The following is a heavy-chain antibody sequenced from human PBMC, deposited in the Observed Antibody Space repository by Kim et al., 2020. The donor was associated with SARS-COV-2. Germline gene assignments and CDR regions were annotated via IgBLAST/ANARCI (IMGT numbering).Heavy chain of an antibody. V-gene: IGHV7-4-1*02. CDR1: GYTFSSNA. J-gene: IGHJ4*02. CDR3: AAWRPPDSVYCSTSSCKVIYYFGC. Sequence: ASVKVSCKASGYTFSSNAMNWVRQAPGQGPEWMGWINTNTGNPTYAQGFAGRYVFSLDTSVSTAYLQINNLKAEDSAVYYCAAWRPPDSVYCSTSSCKVIYYFGCWGQGTLVSVSA. D-gene: IGHD2-2*01. CDR2: INTNTGNP.